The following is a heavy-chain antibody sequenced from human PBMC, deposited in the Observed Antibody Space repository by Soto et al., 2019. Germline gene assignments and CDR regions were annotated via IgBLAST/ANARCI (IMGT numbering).Heavy chain of an antibody. Sequence: QVQLEESGGGVVQPGRSLRLSCAASGFSFSTNGMHWVRQAPGKGLEWVAVISGDENNKYYADSVKGRFTISRDNSKNTLYLQMNSLRTEDAAVYYCAKEGGSGWYIDYWGQGTVVTVSS. V-gene: IGHV3-30*18. CDR1: GFSFSTNG. D-gene: IGHD6-19*01. CDR2: ISGDENNK. J-gene: IGHJ4*02. CDR3: AKEGGSGWYIDY.